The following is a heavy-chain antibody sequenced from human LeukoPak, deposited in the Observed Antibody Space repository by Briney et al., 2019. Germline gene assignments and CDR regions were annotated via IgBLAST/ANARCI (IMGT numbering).Heavy chain of an antibody. CDR1: GGSFSGYY. D-gene: IGHD4-17*01. Sequence: PSETLSLTCAVYGGSFSGYYWSWIRQPPGKGLEWIGEINHSGSTNYNPSLKSRVTISVDTSKNQFSLKLSSVTAADTAVYYCARGYKAYGDCRGCRFDPWGQGTLVTVSS. CDR3: ARGYKAYGDCRGCRFDP. V-gene: IGHV4-34*01. CDR2: INHSGST. J-gene: IGHJ5*02.